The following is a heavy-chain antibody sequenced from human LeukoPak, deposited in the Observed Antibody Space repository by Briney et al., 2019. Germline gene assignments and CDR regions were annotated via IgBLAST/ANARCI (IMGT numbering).Heavy chain of an antibody. D-gene: IGHD6-13*01. CDR1: GFTFSSYS. J-gene: IGHJ3*02. CDR2: ISSSSSTI. Sequence: GGSLRLSCAASGFTFSSYSMNWVRQAPGKGLEWVSYISSSSSTIYYADSVKGRFTISRDNGKNSLYLQMNNLRAEDTAVYYCASQLGDASDIWGQGTMVTVSS. V-gene: IGHV3-48*01. CDR3: ASQLGDASDI.